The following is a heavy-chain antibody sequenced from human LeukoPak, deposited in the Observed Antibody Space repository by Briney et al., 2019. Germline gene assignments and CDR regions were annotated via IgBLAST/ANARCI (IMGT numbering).Heavy chain of an antibody. J-gene: IGHJ4*02. CDR3: ARFRNVVATIAPHYYFDY. D-gene: IGHD5-12*01. CDR2: IYYSGST. CDR1: GGSISSGGYY. V-gene: IGHV4-31*03. Sequence: PSQTLSLTCTVSGGSISSGGYYWSWIRQHPGRGLEWIGYIYYSGSTYYNPSLKSRVTISVDTSKSQFSLKLSSVTAADTAVYYCARFRNVVATIAPHYYFDYWGQGTLVTVSS.